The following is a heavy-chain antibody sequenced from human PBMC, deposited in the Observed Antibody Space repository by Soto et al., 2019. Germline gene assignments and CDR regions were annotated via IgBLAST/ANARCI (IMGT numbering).Heavy chain of an antibody. D-gene: IGHD1-26*01. J-gene: IGHJ5*02. CDR2: IYYSGST. CDR3: ARTREQLHSNWCDP. CDR1: GGSISSYY. V-gene: IGHV4-59*01. Sequence: SETLSLTCTDSGGSISSYYWSWIRQPPGKGLEWIGYIYYSGSTNYTPSLKSRVTISVDTSKNEFSLKLSSVTAADTAVYYCARTREQLHSNWCDPWGQGTRFTV.